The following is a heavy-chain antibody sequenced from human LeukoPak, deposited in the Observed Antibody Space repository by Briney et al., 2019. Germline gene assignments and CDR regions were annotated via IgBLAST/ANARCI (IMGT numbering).Heavy chain of an antibody. CDR3: ERRERRTIIGVVIIQDY. CDR1: GGSFSGYY. D-gene: IGHD3-3*01. J-gene: IGHJ4*02. CDR2: INHSGST. V-gene: IGHV4-34*01. Sequence: SETLSLTCAVYGGSFSGYYWSWIRQPPGKGLEWIGEINHSGSTNYNPSLKSRVTISVDTSKNQFSLKLSSVTAADTAVYYCERRERRTIIGVVIIQDYWGQGTLVTVSS.